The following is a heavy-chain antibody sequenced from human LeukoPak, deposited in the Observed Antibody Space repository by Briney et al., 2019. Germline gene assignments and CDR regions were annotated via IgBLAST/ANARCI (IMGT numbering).Heavy chain of an antibody. V-gene: IGHV3-7*01. CDR2: IKPDGSEK. CDR3: ARDRGIHGWFDP. J-gene: IGHJ5*02. CDR1: EFTFSTYW. Sequence: AGGSLRLSCAASEFTFSTYWISWVRQAPGKGLEWVANIKPDGSEKYYVDSVKGRFTISRDNAKNSLYLQMNSLRAEDTAVYYCARDRGIHGWFDPWGQGTLVTVSS. D-gene: IGHD6-13*01.